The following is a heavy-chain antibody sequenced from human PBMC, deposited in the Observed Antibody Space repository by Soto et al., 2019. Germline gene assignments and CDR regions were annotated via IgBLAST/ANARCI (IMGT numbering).Heavy chain of an antibody. V-gene: IGHV3-13*01. D-gene: IGHD6-13*01. J-gene: IGHJ6*02. CDR2: IGTAGDT. CDR3: ARDFYHEASSWYHYGMDV. CDR1: GFTFSNYD. Sequence: PVGSLRLSCAVSGFTFSNYDMHWVRQATGKGLEWVSAIGTAGDTYYPGSVKGRFTISRENAKNSLYLQMNSLRAEDTAVYYCARDFYHEASSWYHYGMDVWGQGTTVTVSS.